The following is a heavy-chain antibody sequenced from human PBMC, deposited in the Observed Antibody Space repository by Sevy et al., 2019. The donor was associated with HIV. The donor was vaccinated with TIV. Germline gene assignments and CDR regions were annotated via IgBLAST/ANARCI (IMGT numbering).Heavy chain of an antibody. CDR1: GFTVNDKY. CDR3: VSLFLSYRSGWSYFDY. J-gene: IGHJ4*02. V-gene: IGHV3-66*02. D-gene: IGHD6-19*01. CDR2: IFSSGST. Sequence: GGSLRLSCAISGFTVNDKYIIWVRQAPGKGLEWVSVIFSSGSTYYADSAKGRFTISRDNSKNTVYLQMNSLGAEDTAVYYCVSLFLSYRSGWSYFDYWGQGTPVTVSS.